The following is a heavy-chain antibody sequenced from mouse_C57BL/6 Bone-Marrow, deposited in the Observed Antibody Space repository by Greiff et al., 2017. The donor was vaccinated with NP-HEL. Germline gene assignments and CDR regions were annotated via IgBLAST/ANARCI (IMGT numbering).Heavy chain of an antibody. V-gene: IGHV2-2*01. CDR2: IWSGGST. D-gene: IGHD1-1*01. CDR3: ARKGSYAPYALDY. CDR1: GFSLTSSG. Sequence: QVHVKQSGPGLVQPSQSLSITCTVSGFSLTSSGVHWVRQSPGKGLEWLGVIWSGGSTDYNAAFISRLSISKDNSKSQVFFKMNSLQADDTAIYYCARKGSYAPYALDYWGQGTSVTVSS. J-gene: IGHJ4*01.